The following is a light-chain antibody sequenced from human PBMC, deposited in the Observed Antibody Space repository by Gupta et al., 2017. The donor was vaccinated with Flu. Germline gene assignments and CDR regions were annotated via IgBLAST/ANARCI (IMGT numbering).Light chain of an antibody. CDR3: VLYMGSGIWV. J-gene: IGLJ3*02. Sequence: QTVVTQVPSFSVSPGGTVTLTCGLSSGSVSTSDYPSWYQQTPGQAPRTLIYRTNTRSSGGPDRFSGAILGNKAALTITGAQADDESDYYCVLYMGSGIWVFGGGTKLTVL. CDR2: RTN. CDR1: SGSVSTSDY. V-gene: IGLV8-61*01.